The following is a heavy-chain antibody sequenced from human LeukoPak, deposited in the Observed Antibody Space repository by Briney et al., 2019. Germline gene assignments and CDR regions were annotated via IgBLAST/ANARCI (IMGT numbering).Heavy chain of an antibody. CDR1: GYTFTDYY. J-gene: IGHJ4*02. D-gene: IGHD3-10*01. CDR3: ARDGSLDY. Sequence: ASVKVSCKASGYTFTDYYMHWLRQAPGQGPEWMGWINPDSGDTKSAQKFQGRVIMTRETSIRTAHMELSRLRPDDTAVYYCARDGSLDYWGQGTQVTVSS. V-gene: IGHV1-2*02. CDR2: INPDSGDT.